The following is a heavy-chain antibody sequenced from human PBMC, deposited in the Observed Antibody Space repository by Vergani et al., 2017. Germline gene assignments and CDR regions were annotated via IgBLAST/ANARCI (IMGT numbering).Heavy chain of an antibody. CDR3: AREQSEYSSGWYSY. CDR2: IYYGGST. D-gene: IGHD6-19*01. Sequence: QVQLQESGPGLVKPSETLSLTCTVSGGSISSYYWSWIRQPPGKGLEWIGYIYYGGSTNYNPSLKSRVTISVDTSKNQFSLKLSSVTAADTAVYYCAREQSEYSSGWYSYWGQGTLVTVSS. V-gene: IGHV4-59*01. CDR1: GGSISSYY. J-gene: IGHJ4*02.